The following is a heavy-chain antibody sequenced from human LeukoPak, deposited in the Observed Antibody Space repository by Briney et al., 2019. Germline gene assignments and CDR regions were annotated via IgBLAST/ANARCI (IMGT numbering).Heavy chain of an antibody. Sequence: PGGPLRLSCAASGFTFSSYAMSWVRQAPGKGLEWVANIKQDGSEKYYVDSVKGRFTISRDNAKNSLYLQMNSLRAEDTAVYYCARMESWELPVSATKYYYGMDVWGQGTTVTVSS. V-gene: IGHV3-7*01. J-gene: IGHJ6*02. CDR2: IKQDGSEK. D-gene: IGHD1-26*01. CDR3: ARMESWELPVSATKYYYGMDV. CDR1: GFTFSSYA.